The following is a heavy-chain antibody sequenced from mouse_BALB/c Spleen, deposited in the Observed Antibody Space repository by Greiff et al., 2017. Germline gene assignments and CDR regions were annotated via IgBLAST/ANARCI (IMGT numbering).Heavy chain of an antibody. V-gene: IGHV5-9-4*01. J-gene: IGHJ4*01. D-gene: IGHD4-1*01. CDR3: ARVGKNAMDY. CDR1: GFTFSSYA. Sequence: EVQLVESGGGLVKPGGSLKLSCAASGFTFSSYAMSWVRQSPEKRLEWVAEISSGGSYTYYPDTVTGRFTISRDNAKNTLYLEMSSLRSEDTAMYYCARVGKNAMDYWGQGTSVTVSS. CDR2: ISSGGSYT.